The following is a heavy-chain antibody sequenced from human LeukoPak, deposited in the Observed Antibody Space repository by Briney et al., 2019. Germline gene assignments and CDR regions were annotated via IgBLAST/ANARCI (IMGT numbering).Heavy chain of an antibody. Sequence: SETLSLTCTVSGGPISSSSYYWGWIRQPPGKGLEWIGNIYYSGSTNYNPSLKSRVTISVDTSKNQFSLKLSSVTAADTAVYYCARRTGSSGSYYYYYGMDVWGQGTTVTVSS. V-gene: IGHV4-39*07. CDR3: ARRTGSSGSYYYYYGMDV. J-gene: IGHJ6*02. D-gene: IGHD3-10*01. CDR2: IYYSGST. CDR1: GGPISSSSYY.